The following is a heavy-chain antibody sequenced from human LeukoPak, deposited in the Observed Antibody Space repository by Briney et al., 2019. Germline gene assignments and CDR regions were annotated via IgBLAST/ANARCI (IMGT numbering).Heavy chain of an antibody. J-gene: IGHJ4*02. Sequence: SETLSLTCAVYGGSFSGYYWSWIRQPPGKGLEWIGEINHSGSTNYNPSLKSRVTISVDTSKNQFSLKLSSVTAADTAVYYCARRGGYSSSRPRYFDYWGQGTLDTVSS. CDR1: GGSFSGYY. D-gene: IGHD6-13*01. CDR2: INHSGST. CDR3: ARRGGYSSSRPRYFDY. V-gene: IGHV4-34*01.